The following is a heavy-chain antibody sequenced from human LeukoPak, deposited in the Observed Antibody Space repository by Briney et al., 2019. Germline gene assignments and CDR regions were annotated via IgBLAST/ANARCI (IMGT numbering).Heavy chain of an antibody. V-gene: IGHV3-53*01. CDR2: IYSGGST. CDR1: GFTVSSNY. D-gene: IGHD6-19*01. Sequence: GGSLRLSCAASGFTVSSNYMSWARQAPGKGLEWVSVIYSGGSTYYADSVKGRFTISRDNSKNTLYLQMNSLRAEDTAVYYCARGFIAVAGTADYWGQGTLVTVSS. J-gene: IGHJ4*02. CDR3: ARGFIAVAGTADY.